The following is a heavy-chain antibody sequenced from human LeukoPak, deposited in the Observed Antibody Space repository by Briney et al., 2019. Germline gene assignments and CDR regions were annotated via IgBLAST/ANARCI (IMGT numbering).Heavy chain of an antibody. J-gene: IGHJ3*02. V-gene: IGHV3-30*18. D-gene: IGHD2-21*02. Sequence: GGSLTLSCAASGFTFSSYGIHWVRQAPGKGLEWVAVISYDGSNKYYADSVKGRFTISRDNSKNTLYLQMNSLRAEDRAVYYCAKETDGVDAFDIWGQGTMVTVSS. CDR2: ISYDGSNK. CDR3: AKETDGVDAFDI. CDR1: GFTFSSYG.